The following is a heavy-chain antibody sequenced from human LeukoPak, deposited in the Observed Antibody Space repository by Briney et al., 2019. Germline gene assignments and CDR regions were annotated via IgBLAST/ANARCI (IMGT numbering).Heavy chain of an antibody. J-gene: IGHJ4*02. CDR1: GIALNDLS. D-gene: IGHD1-26*01. CDR3: ATDGIPGATTTLDY. V-gene: IGHV1-24*01. Sequence: ASVKVSCKVSGIALNDLSIQWVRQAPGKGLEWMGGFDPEDGETIYAPKFQARVTMTQDTYEDTAYMELSSLRSEDTAVYYCATDGIPGATTTLDYWGQGTLVTVSS. CDR2: FDPEDGET.